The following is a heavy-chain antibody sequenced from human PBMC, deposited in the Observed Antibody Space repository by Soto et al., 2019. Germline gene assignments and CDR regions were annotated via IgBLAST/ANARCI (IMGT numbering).Heavy chain of an antibody. J-gene: IGHJ6*02. D-gene: IGHD6-13*01. CDR2: ISGSGGST. V-gene: IGHV3-23*01. CDR3: AKGSEPNSSSWYLYYYGMDV. CDR1: GFTFSSYA. Sequence: PGGSLRLSCAASGFTFSSYAMSWVRQAPGKGLEWVSAISGSGGSTYYADSVKGRFTISRDNSKNTLYLQMNSLRAEDTAVYYCAKGSEPNSSSWYLYYYGMDVWGQGTTVTVSS.